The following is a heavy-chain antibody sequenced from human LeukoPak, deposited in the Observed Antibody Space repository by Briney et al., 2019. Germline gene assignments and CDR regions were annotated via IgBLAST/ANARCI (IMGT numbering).Heavy chain of an antibody. CDR3: AKSMTTVVTHLNS. CDR1: GFTFSSSA. J-gene: IGHJ4*02. V-gene: IGHV3-23*01. CDR2: ISASGGST. Sequence: GGSLRLSCAASGFTFSSSAMRWVRQVPGKGLEWVSGISASGGSTSYADSVRGRFTISRDTSKDTLFLQMNSLRAEDTAIYYCAKSMTTVVTHLNSWGQGTLVTVSS. D-gene: IGHD4-23*01.